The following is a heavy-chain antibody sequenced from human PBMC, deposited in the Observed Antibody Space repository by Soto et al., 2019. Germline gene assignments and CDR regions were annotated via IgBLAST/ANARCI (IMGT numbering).Heavy chain of an antibody. CDR3: ARQRVLPAQYFFDY. D-gene: IGHD6-25*01. V-gene: IGHV4-61*03. J-gene: IGHJ4*02. Sequence: SETLSLTCAVSGGSVSRGSYFWTWIRQSPGQGLEWLGYITDVGSTNYNPSLKSRVTISADTTKNNFSLNLRSVTAADTAMYYCARQRVLPAQYFFDYWGQGIPVTVSS. CDR1: GGSVSRGSYF. CDR2: ITDVGST.